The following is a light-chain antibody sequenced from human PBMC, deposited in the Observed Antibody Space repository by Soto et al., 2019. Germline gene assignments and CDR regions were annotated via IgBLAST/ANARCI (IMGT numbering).Light chain of an antibody. CDR2: GVS. CDR1: QGIRTD. V-gene: IGKV1-17*01. J-gene: IGKJ4*01. Sequence: DIQMTQSPSSLSASVGDRVTITCRASQGIRTDLVWYQQKPGKAPRRLIYGVSSLQSGVPSRFSGSGSGTEFTLTISSLQPEDFATYYCQQYDNLPLTFGGGTKVEIK. CDR3: QQYDNLPLT.